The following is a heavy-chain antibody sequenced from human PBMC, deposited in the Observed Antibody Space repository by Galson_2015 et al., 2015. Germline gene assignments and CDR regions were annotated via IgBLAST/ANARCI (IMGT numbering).Heavy chain of an antibody. CDR2: IIPIFDSA. CDR3: ARTKRGDQQLVVFDY. V-gene: IGHV1-69*13. J-gene: IGHJ4*02. D-gene: IGHD6-13*01. Sequence: SVKVSCKASGGTFTSDVISWVRQAPGQGLEWMGGIIPIFDSAKYAQKFQGRVTITADESTSTAYMELKSLRSDDTAVYYCARTKRGDQQLVVFDYWGQGTLVTVSS. CDR1: GGTFTSDV.